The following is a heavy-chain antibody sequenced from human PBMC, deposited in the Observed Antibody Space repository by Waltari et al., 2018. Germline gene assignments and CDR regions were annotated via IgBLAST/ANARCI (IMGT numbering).Heavy chain of an antibody. D-gene: IGHD3-3*01. J-gene: IGHJ4*02. Sequence: EVQLVESGGGLVQPGGSLRLSCAASGFTFSSYWMSWVRQATGQGLEWVANIKQDGSEKYYVDSVKGRFTISRDNAKNSLYLQMNSLRAEDTAVYYCARDLGYYDFWSGYYAGDLDYWGQGTLVTVSS. V-gene: IGHV3-7*01. CDR2: IKQDGSEK. CDR1: GFTFSSYW. CDR3: ARDLGYYDFWSGYYAGDLDY.